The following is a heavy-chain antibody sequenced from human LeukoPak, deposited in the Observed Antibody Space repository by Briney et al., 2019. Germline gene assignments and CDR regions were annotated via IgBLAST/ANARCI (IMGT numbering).Heavy chain of an antibody. Sequence: SETLSLTCTVSGGSLSSYYWSWIRQPPGKGLEWIGYIYYSGSTNYNPSLKSRVTISVDTSKNQFSLKLSSVTAADRAVYYCARFGHYGDYGGLDHWGQGTLVTVSS. V-gene: IGHV4-59*01. J-gene: IGHJ4*02. CDR2: IYYSGST. D-gene: IGHD4-17*01. CDR3: ARFGHYGDYGGLDH. CDR1: GGSLSSYY.